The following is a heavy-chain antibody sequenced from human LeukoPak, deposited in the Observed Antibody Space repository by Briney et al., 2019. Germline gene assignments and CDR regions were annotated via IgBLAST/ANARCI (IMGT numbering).Heavy chain of an antibody. J-gene: IGHJ4*02. Sequence: ASVKVSCKASGYTFTGSYMHWVRQAPGQGLEWMGWINPNSGGTNYAQKFQGRVTMTRDTSISTAYMELSSLGSDDTAVYYCARVNYDILTGFHYFDFWGQGTLVTVSS. V-gene: IGHV1-2*02. CDR2: INPNSGGT. D-gene: IGHD3-9*01. CDR3: ARVNYDILTGFHYFDF. CDR1: GYTFTGSY.